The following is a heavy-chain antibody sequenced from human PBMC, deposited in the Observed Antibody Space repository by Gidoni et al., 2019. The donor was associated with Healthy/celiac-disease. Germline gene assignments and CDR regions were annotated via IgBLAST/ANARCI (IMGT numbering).Heavy chain of an antibody. V-gene: IGHV3-30-3*01. CDR1: GFTFSSYA. CDR3: ARDKEGYCSGGSCYSPYYYYYGMDV. Sequence: QVQLVESGGGVVQPGRSLRLSCAASGFTFSSYAMHWVRQAPGKGLEWVAVISYDGSNKYYADSVKGRFTISRDNSKNTLYLQMNSLRAEDTAVYYCARDKEGYCSGGSCYSPYYYYYGMDVWGQGTTVTVSS. J-gene: IGHJ6*02. CDR2: ISYDGSNK. D-gene: IGHD2-15*01.